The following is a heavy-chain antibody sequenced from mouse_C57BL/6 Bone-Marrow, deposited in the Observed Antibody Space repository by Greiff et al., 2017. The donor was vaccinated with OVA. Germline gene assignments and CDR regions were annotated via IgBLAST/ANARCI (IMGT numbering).Heavy chain of an antibody. CDR3: AVTTKDYFDY. Sequence: QVQLKESGAELVRPGTSVKVSCKASGYTFTSYWMHWVKQRPGRGLEWIGRIDPNSGGTKYNEKFTSKATLTVDKPSSTAYMQLSSLTSEDSAVYYCAVTTKDYFDYWGQGTTLTVSS. D-gene: IGHD1-1*01. CDR1: GYTFTSYW. J-gene: IGHJ2*01. V-gene: IGHV1-72*01. CDR2: IDPNSGGT.